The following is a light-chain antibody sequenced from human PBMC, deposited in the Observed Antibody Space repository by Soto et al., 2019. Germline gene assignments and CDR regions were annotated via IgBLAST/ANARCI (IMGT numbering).Light chain of an antibody. Sequence: QSVLTQPPSVSGAPGQRVTISCTGSSSNIGAGYDVNWYQQLPGTAPKLPIYGNSNRPSGVPDRFSGSKSGTSASLAITGLQAEDEADYYCQSYDSSLSGSSVFGTGTKVTVL. V-gene: IGLV1-40*01. CDR1: SSNIGAGYD. CDR2: GNS. CDR3: QSYDSSLSGSSV. J-gene: IGLJ1*01.